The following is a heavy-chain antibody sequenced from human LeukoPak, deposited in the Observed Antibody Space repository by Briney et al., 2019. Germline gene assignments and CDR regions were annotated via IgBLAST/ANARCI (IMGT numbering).Heavy chain of an antibody. CDR1: GYTFTSYD. D-gene: IGHD2-21*02. Sequence: ASVKVSCKASGYTFTSYDINWVRQATGQGLEWMGWMNPNSGNTGYAQKFQGRVTMTRNTSISTAYMELSSLRSEDTAVYYCARQRNTIVVVTAILDYWGQGTLVTVSS. CDR2: MNPNSGNT. J-gene: IGHJ4*02. V-gene: IGHV1-8*01. CDR3: ARQRNTIVVVTAILDY.